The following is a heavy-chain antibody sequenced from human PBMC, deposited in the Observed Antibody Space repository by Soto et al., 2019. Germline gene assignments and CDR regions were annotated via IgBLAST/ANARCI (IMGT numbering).Heavy chain of an antibody. D-gene: IGHD3-10*01. J-gene: IGHJ6*02. Sequence: ASVKVSCKASGYTFTSYAMHWVRQAPGQRLEWMGWINAGNGNTKYSQKFQGRVTITRDTSPSTAYMELSGLRSEDTAVYYCARGYMVRGVNPDYYYYGMDAWGQGTTVTVSS. CDR2: INAGNGNT. CDR3: ARGYMVRGVNPDYYYYGMDA. CDR1: GYTFTSYA. V-gene: IGHV1-3*01.